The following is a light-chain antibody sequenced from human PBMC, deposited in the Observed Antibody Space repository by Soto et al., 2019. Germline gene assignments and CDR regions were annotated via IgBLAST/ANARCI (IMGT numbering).Light chain of an antibody. J-gene: IGKJ1*01. CDR2: DAS. CDR1: QSVSSY. Sequence: EIVLTQSPANLSLSPGERATLSCRASQSVSSYLAWYQQKPGQAPRLLIYDASNRATGIPARFSGSGSGTDFTLTISSLEPEDFALYYCQQYGSSPPTFGQGTKVDNK. CDR3: QQYGSSPPT. V-gene: IGKV3-11*01.